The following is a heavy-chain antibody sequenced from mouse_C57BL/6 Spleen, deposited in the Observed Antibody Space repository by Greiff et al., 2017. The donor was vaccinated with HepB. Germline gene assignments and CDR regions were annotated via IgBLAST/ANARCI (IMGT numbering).Heavy chain of an antibody. Sequence: QVQLQQSGAELVKPGASVKMSCKASGYTFTSYWITWVKQRPGQGLEWIGDIYPGSGSTNYNEKFKSKATLTVDTSSSTAYMQLSSLTSEDSAVYYCASGDYSNYVGAYWGQGTLVTVSA. CDR1: GYTFTSYW. D-gene: IGHD2-5*01. V-gene: IGHV1-55*01. CDR2: IYPGSGST. CDR3: ASGDYSNYVGAY. J-gene: IGHJ3*01.